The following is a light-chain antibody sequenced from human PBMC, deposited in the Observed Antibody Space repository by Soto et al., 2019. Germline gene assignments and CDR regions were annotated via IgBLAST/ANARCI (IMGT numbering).Light chain of an antibody. V-gene: IGKV3-11*01. CDR2: DAS. J-gene: IGKJ4*01. Sequence: DIVLTQSPDSLSLSPGERATLSCRASQSVSGFLAWYQQKPGQAPRLLIYDASNRATGIPARFSGSGSGTDFTLTISSLEPEDFAVYYCQQRSDWLLTFGGGTKVDIK. CDR3: QQRSDWLLT. CDR1: QSVSGF.